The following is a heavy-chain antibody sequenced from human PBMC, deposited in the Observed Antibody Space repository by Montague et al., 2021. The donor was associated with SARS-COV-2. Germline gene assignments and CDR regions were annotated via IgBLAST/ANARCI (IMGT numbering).Heavy chain of an antibody. CDR3: ASFGLEYCSSISCQDDY. CDR2: ISSSSSYI. Sequence: SLRLSCAASGFTFSSYTMNWVRQAPGEGLEWVSSISSSSSYIYYAASVKGRFTISRDNAKNSPYLQMNSLRAEDTAVYYCASFGLEYCSSISCQDDYWGQGTLVTVSS. J-gene: IGHJ4*02. V-gene: IGHV3-21*01. D-gene: IGHD2-2*01. CDR1: GFTFSSYT.